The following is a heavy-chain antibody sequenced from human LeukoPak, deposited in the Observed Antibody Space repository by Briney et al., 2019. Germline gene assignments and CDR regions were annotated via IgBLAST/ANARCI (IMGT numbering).Heavy chain of an antibody. CDR3: ARYLDPNYYGMDV. Sequence: RASVKVSCKASGGTFSSYAISWVRQAPGQGLEWMGWISAYNGNTNYAQKLQGRVTMTTDTSTSTAYMELRSLRSDDTAVYYCARYLDPNYYGMDVWGQGTTVTVSS. CDR1: GGTFSSYA. V-gene: IGHV1-18*01. D-gene: IGHD3/OR15-3a*01. CDR2: ISAYNGNT. J-gene: IGHJ6*02.